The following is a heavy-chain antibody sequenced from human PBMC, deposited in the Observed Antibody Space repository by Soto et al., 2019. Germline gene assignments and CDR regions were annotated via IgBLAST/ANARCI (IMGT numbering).Heavy chain of an antibody. CDR1: GFTFSSYA. V-gene: IGHV3-30-3*01. D-gene: IGHD3-3*01. CDR2: ISYDGSNK. CDR3: ARGSAITIFGVVIRSYGMDV. J-gene: IGHJ6*02. Sequence: PGGSLRLSCAASGFTFSSYAMHWVRQAPGKGLEWVAVISYDGSNKYYADSVKGRFTISRDNSKNTLYLQMNSLRAEDTAVYYCARGSAITIFGVVIRSYGMDVWGQGTTVTVSS.